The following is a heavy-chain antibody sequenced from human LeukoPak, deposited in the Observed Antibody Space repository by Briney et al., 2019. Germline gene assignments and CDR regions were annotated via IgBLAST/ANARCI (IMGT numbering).Heavy chain of an antibody. J-gene: IGHJ5*02. Sequence: SDPLSLTCTVSGGSISSYYWSWIRQPTGKRLEWIGRIYSSGSTNYNPPPKTRVTMSVDTSTHQSSLKLSSVTAADTAVYYCAREFDPWGQGTLVTVSS. CDR1: GGSISSYY. V-gene: IGHV4-4*07. CDR3: AREFDP. CDR2: IYSSGST.